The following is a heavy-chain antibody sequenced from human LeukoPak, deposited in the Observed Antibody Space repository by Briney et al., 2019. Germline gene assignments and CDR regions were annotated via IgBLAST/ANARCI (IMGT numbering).Heavy chain of an antibody. D-gene: IGHD3-22*01. Sequence: GGSLRLSCAASGFTFSSYGMHWVRQAPGKGLVWVSRINSDGINTSYADSVKGRFTISRDNAKNTLNLQMNSLRAEDTAVYYCARDLGQYYDTSDNWFDPWGQGTLVTVSS. CDR2: INSDGINT. CDR3: ARDLGQYYDTSDNWFDP. J-gene: IGHJ5*02. CDR1: GFTFSSYG. V-gene: IGHV3-74*01.